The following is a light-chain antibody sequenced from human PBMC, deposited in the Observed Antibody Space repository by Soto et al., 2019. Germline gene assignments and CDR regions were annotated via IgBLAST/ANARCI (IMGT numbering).Light chain of an antibody. CDR2: DAS. CDR3: QQSYSTPPGT. V-gene: IGKV1-39*01. CDR1: QSISNY. J-gene: IGKJ2*01. Sequence: DIQMTQSPSSLSASVGDRVTITCRASQSISNYLSWYQQKPGKAPNLLIYDASSLQSGVPSRFSGSGSGTDFTLTISSLQPEDFATYYCQQSYSTPPGTFGQGTKVDTK.